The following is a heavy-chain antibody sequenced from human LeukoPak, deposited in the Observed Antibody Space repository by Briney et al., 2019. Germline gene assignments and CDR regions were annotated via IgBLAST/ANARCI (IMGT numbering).Heavy chain of an antibody. V-gene: IGHV4-39*01. J-gene: IGHJ6*03. CDR3: ARQIVGSSWNYYYSYMDV. CDR1: GGSISSSLYH. Sequence: SETLSLTCSVSGGSISSSLYHWGWLRQPPGEGLEWIGNVFHSGNAYYSPSLQSRVAISVDMSNNQFSLKLTSVTAGDTAVYYCARQIVGSSWNYYYSYMDVWGKGTSVTVSS. CDR2: VFHSGNA. D-gene: IGHD1-1*01.